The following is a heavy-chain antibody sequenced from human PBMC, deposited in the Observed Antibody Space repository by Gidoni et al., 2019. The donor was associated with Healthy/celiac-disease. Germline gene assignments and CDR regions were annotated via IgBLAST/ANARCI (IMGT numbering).Heavy chain of an antibody. CDR2: INPHSGGT. V-gene: IGHV1-2*02. CDR1: GYTFTGYY. Sequence: QVQLVQSGAEVKKPGASVKVSCKASGYTFTGYYMPWVRQAPGQGLEWMGRINPHSGGTNYAQKFQGRVTMTRDTSISTAYMELSRLRPDDTAVYYCARVDCSSTSCYTKPALDYWGQGTLVTVSS. CDR3: ARVDCSSTSCYTKPALDY. D-gene: IGHD2-2*02. J-gene: IGHJ4*02.